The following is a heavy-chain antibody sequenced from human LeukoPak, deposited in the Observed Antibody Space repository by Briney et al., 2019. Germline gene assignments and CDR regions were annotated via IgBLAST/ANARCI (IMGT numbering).Heavy chain of an antibody. CDR1: GFTVSSNY. V-gene: IGHV3-7*01. D-gene: IGHD4-11*01. J-gene: IGHJ6*03. CDR2: IKQDGSEK. CDR3: ARKGGPSNYGYYYYYMDV. Sequence: TGGSLRLSCAASGFTVSSNYMSWVRQAPGKGLEWVADIKQDGSEKYYVDSVKGRFTISRDNAKNSLYLQMNSLRAEDTAVYYCARKGGPSNYGYYYYYMDVWGKGTTVTVSS.